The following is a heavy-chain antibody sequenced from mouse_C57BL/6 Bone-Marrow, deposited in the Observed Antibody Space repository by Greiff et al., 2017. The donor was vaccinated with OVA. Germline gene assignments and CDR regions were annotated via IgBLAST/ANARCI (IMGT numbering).Heavy chain of an antibody. V-gene: IGHV1-64*01. CDR2: IHPNSGST. CDR3: ASEYYGFDY. D-gene: IGHD1-1*01. J-gene: IGHJ2*01. CDR1: GYTFTSYW. Sequence: QVQLQQPGAELVKPGASVKLSCKASGYTFTSYWMHWVKQRPGQGLEWIGMIHPNSGSTNYNEKFKSKATLTVDKSSSTAYLQLSSLKSEDSAVYYCASEYYGFDYWGQGTTLTVSS.